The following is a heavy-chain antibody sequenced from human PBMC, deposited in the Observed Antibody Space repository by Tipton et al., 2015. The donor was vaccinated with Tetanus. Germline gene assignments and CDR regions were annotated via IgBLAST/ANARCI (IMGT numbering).Heavy chain of an antibody. V-gene: IGHV1-18*01. Sequence: QLVQSGAEVKKPGASVKVSCKAAGYTFTSYGISWVRQAPGQGLEWMGWISAYNGNTNYAQKLQGRVTMTTETSKSTAYMELRSLRSDDTAVYYCALVPPNPLAVDSPTDYWGQVTLVTVSS. D-gene: IGHD6-19*01. CDR2: ISAYNGNT. CDR1: GYTFTSYG. J-gene: IGHJ4*02. CDR3: ALVPPNPLAVDSPTDY.